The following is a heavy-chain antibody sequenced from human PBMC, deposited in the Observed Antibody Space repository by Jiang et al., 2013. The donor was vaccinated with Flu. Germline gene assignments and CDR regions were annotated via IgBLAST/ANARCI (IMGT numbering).Heavy chain of an antibody. CDR2: IYSSGTT. V-gene: IGHV4-39*02. CDR3: ARRSSGGVTGDPIDY. Sequence: PGLLKPSETLSLTCIVSGGSIRTSSYCWGWIRQPPGKGLEWIASIYSSGTTYFNPSLKGRVTISVDTSRNHFSLNVSSVTAADTAVYYCARRSSGGVTGDPIDYWGQGTLVTVSS. D-gene: IGHD3-9*01. J-gene: IGHJ4*02. CDR1: GGSIRTSSYC.